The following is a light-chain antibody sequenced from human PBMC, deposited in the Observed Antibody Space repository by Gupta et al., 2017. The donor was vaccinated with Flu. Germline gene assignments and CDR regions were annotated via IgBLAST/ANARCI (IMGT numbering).Light chain of an antibody. Sequence: SFPGGGYKMGAECVSWYQRSAGTAPALLVYDDGRRPSGIPERFSGSKSGTPATVDITRFHSGDEADYYWDSCDKSGYNVVLGRGTKLTGL. V-gene: IGLV1-51*01. CDR3: DSCDKSGYNVV. CDR2: DDG. CDR1: GYKMGAEC. J-gene: IGLJ2*01.